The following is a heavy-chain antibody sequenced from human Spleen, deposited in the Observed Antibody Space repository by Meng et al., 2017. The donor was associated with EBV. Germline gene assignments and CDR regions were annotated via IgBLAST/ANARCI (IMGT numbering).Heavy chain of an antibody. CDR3: ASESGRGYTPDY. D-gene: IGHD3-10*01. CDR1: GGTFRSDA. V-gene: IGHV1-69*01. CDR2: LIPMFGEP. Sequence: QVQVVQSGVEVKKPGSSVKVSCRTSGGTFRSDAVSWVRQAPGQGLEWMGGLIPMFGEPNYAQKFEARVTITADESTRTHYMEMSSLTSEDTAVYYCASESGRGYTPDYWGQGTLVTVSS. J-gene: IGHJ4*02.